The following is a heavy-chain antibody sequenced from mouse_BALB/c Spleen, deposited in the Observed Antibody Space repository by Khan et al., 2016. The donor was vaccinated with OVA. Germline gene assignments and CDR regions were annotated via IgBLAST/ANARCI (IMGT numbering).Heavy chain of an antibody. Sequence: EVQLVESGPGLVKPSQSLSLTCTVTGYSITSGYAWNWIRQFPGNKLEWMGYISYSGGTSYNHSLKSRISITRDTSKNQVFLQLNSVTTKDTATYYCARGNYYGYYFDYWGQGTPLTVSS. D-gene: IGHD1-1*01. CDR1: GYSITSGYA. V-gene: IGHV3-2*02. CDR3: ARGNYYGYYFDY. CDR2: ISYSGGT. J-gene: IGHJ2*01.